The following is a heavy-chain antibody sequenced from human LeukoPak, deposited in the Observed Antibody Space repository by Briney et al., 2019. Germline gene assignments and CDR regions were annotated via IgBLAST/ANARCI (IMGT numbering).Heavy chain of an antibody. CDR1: GFTFRSCA. V-gene: IGHV3-30*04. CDR2: ISSDGTNK. D-gene: IGHD4-17*01. CDR3: ARDGPYGDKLFDY. Sequence: ALRLSCAASGFTFRSCAMHWVRQAPGKGPEWVALISSDGTNKYYPDSVKGRFTISRDNSKNTLYLQMNSLRTEDTAVYYCARDGPYGDKLFDYWGQGTLVTVSS. J-gene: IGHJ4*02.